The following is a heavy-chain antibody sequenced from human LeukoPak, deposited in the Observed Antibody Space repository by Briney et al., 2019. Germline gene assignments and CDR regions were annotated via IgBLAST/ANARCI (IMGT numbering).Heavy chain of an antibody. V-gene: IGHV4-59*12. CDR2: IYYSGST. D-gene: IGHD2-2*01. Sequence: PSETLSLTCTVSGGSISSYYWSWIRQPPGKGLEWIGYIYYSGSTNYNPSLKSRVTMSVDTSKNQFSLKLSSVTAADTAVYYCAREEVVVVPAAISESWFDPWGQGTLVTVSS. CDR3: AREEVVVVPAAISESWFDP. CDR1: GGSISSYY. J-gene: IGHJ5*02.